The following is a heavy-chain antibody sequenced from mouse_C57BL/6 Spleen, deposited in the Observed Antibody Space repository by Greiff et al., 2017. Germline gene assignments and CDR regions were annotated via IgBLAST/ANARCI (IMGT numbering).Heavy chain of an antibody. Sequence: QVQLQQSGPELVKPGASVKISCKASGYAFSSSWMNWVKQRPGKGLEWIGRIYPGDGDTNYNGKFKGKATLTADKSSSTAYMQLSSLTSEDSAVYFCARAYYYGSLGLFDYWGQGTTLTVSS. CDR1: GYAFSSSW. CDR3: ARAYYYGSLGLFDY. CDR2: IYPGDGDT. J-gene: IGHJ2*01. V-gene: IGHV1-82*01. D-gene: IGHD1-1*01.